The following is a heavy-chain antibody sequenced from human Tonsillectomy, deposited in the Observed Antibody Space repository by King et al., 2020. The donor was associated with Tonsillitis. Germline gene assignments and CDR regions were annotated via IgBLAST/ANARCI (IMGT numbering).Heavy chain of an antibody. Sequence: VQLQESGPGLVKPSETLSLTCAVSGYSISSGYCWGWIRQPPGKGLEWIGSIYHSGSTYYNPSLKSRVTISVDTSKNQFSLNLSSVTAADTAVYYCARGPYSSSWNYFDYWGQGTLVTVSS. CDR3: ARGPYSSSWNYFDY. CDR1: GYSISSGYC. V-gene: IGHV4-38-2*01. J-gene: IGHJ4*02. CDR2: IYHSGST. D-gene: IGHD6-13*01.